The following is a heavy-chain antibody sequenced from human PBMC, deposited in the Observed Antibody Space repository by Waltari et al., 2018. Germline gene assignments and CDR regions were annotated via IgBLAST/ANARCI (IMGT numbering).Heavy chain of an antibody. V-gene: IGHV4-39*07. CDR1: GDSLTYHLYY. CDR2: TYYDGTT. D-gene: IGHD3-10*01. J-gene: IGHJ5*02. Sequence: QPQLQESGPRLVKPSETLSLPCSVSGDSLTYHLYYWGWIRQPPGRGLGGIGSTYYDGTTHYNSSLKGRATISVDPTKNQFSLEISSTTAADTAVYYCARDPTKGVYNWFDPWGQGILVIVSS. CDR3: ARDPTKGVYNWFDP.